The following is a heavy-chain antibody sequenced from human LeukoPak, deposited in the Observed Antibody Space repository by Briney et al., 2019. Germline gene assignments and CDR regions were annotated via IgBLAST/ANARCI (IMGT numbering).Heavy chain of an antibody. CDR2: ISYDGSNK. CDR3: ARMKDGYNSYFDY. CDR1: GFTFSSYA. J-gene: IGHJ4*02. V-gene: IGHV3-30-3*01. Sequence: GGSLRLSCAASGFTFSSYAKHWVRQAPGKGLEWVAVISYDGSNKYYADSVKGRFTISRDNSKNTLYLQMNSLRAEDTAVYYCARMKDGYNSYFDYWGQGTLVTVSS. D-gene: IGHD5-24*01.